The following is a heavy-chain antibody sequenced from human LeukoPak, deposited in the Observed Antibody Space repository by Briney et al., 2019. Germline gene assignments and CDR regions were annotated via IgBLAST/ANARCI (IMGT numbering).Heavy chain of an antibody. Sequence: GGSLRLSCAASGFTFSRSWMGWVRQAQGKVLEWVANIKQDGTSKYYVDSVMGRFTISRDNAENSVYLQMNSLSAGDTAVYYCARHGDYCFDLWGPGTRVTVSS. D-gene: IGHD2-21*01. J-gene: IGHJ4*02. V-gene: IGHV3-7*02. CDR1: GFTFSRSW. CDR2: IKQDGTSK. CDR3: ARHGDYCFDL.